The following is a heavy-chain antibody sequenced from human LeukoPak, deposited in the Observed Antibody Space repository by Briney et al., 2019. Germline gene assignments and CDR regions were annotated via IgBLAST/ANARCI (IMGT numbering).Heavy chain of an antibody. Sequence: SSETLSLTCTVSGGSISRSSDYWRWIRQPPGKGLEWIGSIYYSGSTYYNPSLKSRVTISVDTSKNQFSLKLSSVTAADTAVYYCARKPELWFGELLYNFDYWRQGTLVTVSS. CDR1: GGSISRSSDY. J-gene: IGHJ4*02. V-gene: IGHV4-39*01. CDR2: IYYSGST. D-gene: IGHD3-10*01. CDR3: ARKPELWFGELLYNFDY.